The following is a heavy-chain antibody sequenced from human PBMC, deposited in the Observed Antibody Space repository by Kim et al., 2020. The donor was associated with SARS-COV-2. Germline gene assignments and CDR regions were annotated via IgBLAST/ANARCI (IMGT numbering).Heavy chain of an antibody. CDR2: VYYGAST. Sequence: SETLSLSCSVSGGSITDYFWSWIRQSPGKGLEWIGYVYYGASTYYNPSLMSRATISVDTSKTQFSLRLTSVTAADTAVYYCARAYYFDPAEGSNYDPPVGLDVWGQGTTVTVSS. D-gene: IGHD3-22*01. V-gene: IGHV4-59*13. CDR3: ARAYYFDPAEGSNYDPPVGLDV. CDR1: GGSITDYF. J-gene: IGHJ6*02.